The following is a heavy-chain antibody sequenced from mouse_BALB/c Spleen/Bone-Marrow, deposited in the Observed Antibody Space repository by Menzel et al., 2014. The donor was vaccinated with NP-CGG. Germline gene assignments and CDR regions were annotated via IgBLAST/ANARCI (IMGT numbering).Heavy chain of an antibody. CDR1: GFTFSSFG. J-gene: IGHJ2*01. V-gene: IGHV5-17*02. CDR2: ISSGSSTI. CDR3: ARSRFPDYGSSPFDY. Sequence: EVKLQESGGGLVQPGGSRELSCAASGFTFSSFGMHWARQAPEKGLEWVAYISSGSSTIYYADTVKGRFTISRDNPKNILFLQMTSLRSEDTAMYYCARSRFPDYGSSPFDYWGQGTTLTVSS. D-gene: IGHD1-1*01.